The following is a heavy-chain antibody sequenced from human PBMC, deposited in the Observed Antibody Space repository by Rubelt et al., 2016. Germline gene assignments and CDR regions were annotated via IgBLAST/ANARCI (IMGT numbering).Heavy chain of an antibody. Sequence: QVQLQESGPGLVKPSQTLSLTCTVSGGSISSGGYYWSWIRQHPGKGLEWIGYIYYRGSTYYNPSRKSRVTISVETSKNQFSLKLSSVTAADTAVYYCARDSGSRIFDYWGQGTLVTVSS. CDR3: ARDSGSRIFDY. D-gene: IGHD2/OR15-2a*01. CDR2: IYYRGST. J-gene: IGHJ4*02. V-gene: IGHV4-31*03. CDR1: GGSISSGGYY.